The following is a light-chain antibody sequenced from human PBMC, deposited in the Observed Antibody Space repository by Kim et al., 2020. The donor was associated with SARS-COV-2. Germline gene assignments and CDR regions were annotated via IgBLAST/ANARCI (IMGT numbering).Light chain of an antibody. CDR1: SSNIGSNT. V-gene: IGLV1-44*01. J-gene: IGLJ3*02. Sequence: QSVLTQPPSASGTPGQRVTISCSGSSSNIGSNTVNWFQQLPGTAPKLLIYNNNQRPSGVPDRFSGSKSGTSASLAISGPQSEDEADYYCAAWDYWLNGWVFGGGTQLTVL. CDR3: AAWDYWLNGWV. CDR2: NNN.